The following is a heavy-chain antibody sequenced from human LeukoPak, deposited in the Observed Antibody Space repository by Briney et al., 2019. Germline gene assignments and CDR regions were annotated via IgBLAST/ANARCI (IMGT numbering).Heavy chain of an antibody. D-gene: IGHD6-19*01. CDR1: GGSVSSGSYY. V-gene: IGHV4-61*01. J-gene: IGHJ4*02. CDR3: ARDGGQWLGIDY. Sequence: SETLSLTCTVSGGSVSSGSYYWSWIRQPPGTGLEWIGYIYYSGSTNYNPSLKSRVTISVDTSKNQFSLKLSSVTAADTAVYHCARDGGQWLGIDYWGQGTLVTVSS. CDR2: IYYSGST.